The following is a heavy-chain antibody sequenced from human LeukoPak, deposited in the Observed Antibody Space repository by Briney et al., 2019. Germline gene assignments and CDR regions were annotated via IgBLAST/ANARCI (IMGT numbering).Heavy chain of an antibody. Sequence: ASVQVSCKASEHTVTDYYIRWGPQAPGHQLEWMGWIDPSSGGTNYAQRFQGWVTMTGDTSISTAYMELSRLTSDDTAVYFCARGDGVYVLGFQHWGQGTLVTVSS. V-gene: IGHV1-2*04. J-gene: IGHJ1*01. CDR2: IDPSSGGT. D-gene: IGHD5/OR15-5a*01. CDR1: EHTVTDYY. CDR3: ARGDGVYVLGFQH.